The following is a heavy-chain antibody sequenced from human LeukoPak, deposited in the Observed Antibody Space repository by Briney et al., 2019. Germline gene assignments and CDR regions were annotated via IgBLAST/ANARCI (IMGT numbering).Heavy chain of an antibody. CDR2: ICGSGDST. CDR1: GFTFSTYA. CDR3: AKHRGGSCYSSFDY. Sequence: PGGSLRLSCAASGFTFSTYAVSWGRQAPGKGLEWVSAICGSGDSTYYADSVKGRFTISRDNSKNTLFLQMNSLRAEDTAVYYCAKHRGGSCYSSFDYWGQGTQVIVSS. V-gene: IGHV3-23*01. J-gene: IGHJ4*02. D-gene: IGHD2-15*01.